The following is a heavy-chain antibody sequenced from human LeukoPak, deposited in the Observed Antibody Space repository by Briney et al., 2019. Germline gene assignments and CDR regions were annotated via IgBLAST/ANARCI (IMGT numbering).Heavy chain of an antibody. CDR2: IWYDGSNK. Sequence: GRSLGLSCAASGFTFSSYGMYWVRQAPGKGLEWVAVIWYDGSNKYYADSVKGRFTISRDNSKNTLYLQMNSLRAEDTAVYYCARDGYYYDSSGPFDYWGQGTLVTVSS. CDR3: ARDGYYYDSSGPFDY. CDR1: GFTFSSYG. J-gene: IGHJ4*02. V-gene: IGHV3-33*01. D-gene: IGHD3-22*01.